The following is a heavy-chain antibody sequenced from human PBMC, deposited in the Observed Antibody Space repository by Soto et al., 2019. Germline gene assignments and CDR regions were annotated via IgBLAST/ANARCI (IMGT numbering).Heavy chain of an antibody. Sequence: QVQLQESGPGLVKPSQTLSLTCTVSGGSISSGGYYWSWIRQHPGKGLEWIGYIYYSGSTYYNPSLKSRVTISVDTCKNQCSRKLVSVIAAVRAVYCCARVGGLGGWGAFDIWGQGTMVTVSS. CDR2: IYYSGST. CDR1: GGSISSGGYY. V-gene: IGHV4-31*03. D-gene: IGHD3-16*01. CDR3: ARVGGLGGWGAFDI. J-gene: IGHJ3*02.